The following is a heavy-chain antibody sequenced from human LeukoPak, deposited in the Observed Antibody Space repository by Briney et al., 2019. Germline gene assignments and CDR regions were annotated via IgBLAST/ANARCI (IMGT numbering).Heavy chain of an antibody. Sequence: GGSLRLSCAASGFTFSSYGMHWVRQAPGKGLEWVAVISYDGSNKYYADSVKGRFTISRDNSKNTLYLQMNSLIAEDTAVYYCAKAGTPITMVRGVYFDYWGQGTLVTVSS. CDR3: AKAGTPITMVRGVYFDY. CDR1: GFTFSSYG. CDR2: ISYDGSNK. V-gene: IGHV3-30*18. D-gene: IGHD3-10*01. J-gene: IGHJ4*02.